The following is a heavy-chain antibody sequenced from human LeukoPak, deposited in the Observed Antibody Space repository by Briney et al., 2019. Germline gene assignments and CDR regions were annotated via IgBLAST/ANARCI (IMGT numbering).Heavy chain of an antibody. Sequence: GVSLRLSCAASGFTFSNAWMSWVRQAPGKGLEWVGRIYSKTDGGTTDDAAPVKGRFTISRDDSKNTLYLQMNSLKSEDTAVYYCTTDYGSGSYRYFNYWGQGTLVTVSS. CDR1: GFTFSNAW. V-gene: IGHV3-15*01. CDR3: TTDYGSGSYRYFNY. CDR2: IYSKTDGGTT. J-gene: IGHJ4*02. D-gene: IGHD3-10*01.